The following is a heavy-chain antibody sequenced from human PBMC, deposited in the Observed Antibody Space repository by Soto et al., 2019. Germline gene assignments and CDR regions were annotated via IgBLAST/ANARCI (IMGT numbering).Heavy chain of an antibody. CDR2: IYYSGST. CDR3: ARRGDIVVVPAATGVSMGGHWFDP. Sequence: SETLSLTCTVSGGSISSSSYYWGWIRQPPGKGLEWIGSIYYSGSTYYNPSLKSRVTISVDTSKNQFSLKLSSVTAADTAVYYCARRGDIVVVPAATGVSMGGHWFDPWGQGTLVTVSS. D-gene: IGHD2-2*01. CDR1: GGSISSSSYY. J-gene: IGHJ5*02. V-gene: IGHV4-39*01.